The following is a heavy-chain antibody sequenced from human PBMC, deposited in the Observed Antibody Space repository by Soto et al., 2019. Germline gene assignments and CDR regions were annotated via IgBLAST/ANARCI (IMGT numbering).Heavy chain of an antibody. V-gene: IGHV3-74*01. CDR2: IIYDGRNL. CDR1: GLTFSSYW. D-gene: IGHD3-10*01. CDR3: ASGVPTYYAMEI. J-gene: IGHJ6*02. Sequence: GGSLRLSWAASGLTFSSYWMHWVRHAPGQGLVWVSRIIYDGRNLDPAHSVKGPFTISRDNAKNTLYLQMPSLSADDPALHSCASGVPTYYAMEIWGHGTTVTVSS.